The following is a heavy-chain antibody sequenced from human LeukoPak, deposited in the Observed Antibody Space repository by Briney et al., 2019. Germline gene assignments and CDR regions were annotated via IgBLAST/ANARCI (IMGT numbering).Heavy chain of an antibody. CDR3: ARIIWISIFDY. Sequence: SETLSLTCAVYGGSFSGYYWSWIRQPPGKGLEWIGEINHSGSTNYNPSLKSRVTMSVDTSKNQLSLKVSSVTAADTAVYYCARIIWISIFDYWGQGNLVTVSS. D-gene: IGHD2-2*03. V-gene: IGHV4-34*01. J-gene: IGHJ4*02. CDR1: GGSFSGYY. CDR2: INHSGST.